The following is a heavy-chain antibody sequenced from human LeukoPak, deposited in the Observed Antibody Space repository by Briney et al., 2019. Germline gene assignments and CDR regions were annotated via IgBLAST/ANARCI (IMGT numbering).Heavy chain of an antibody. CDR2: INHSGST. CDR1: GGSFSGYY. J-gene: IGHJ4*02. D-gene: IGHD1-26*01. Sequence: PSETLSLTCAVYGGSFSGYYWSWIRQPPGKGLEWIGEINHSGSTNYNPSLKSRVTISVDTSKNQFSLKLSSVTAADTALYYCAKDIQYSNSGFDYWGQGTLVTVSS. CDR3: AKDIQYSNSGFDY. V-gene: IGHV4-34*01.